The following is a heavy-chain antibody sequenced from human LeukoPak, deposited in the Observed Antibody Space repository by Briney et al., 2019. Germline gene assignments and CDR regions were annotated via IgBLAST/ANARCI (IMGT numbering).Heavy chain of an antibody. CDR2: IYHSGST. CDR3: ARGDYSKRELREGVQPYYYYYGMDV. V-gene: IGHV4-30-2*01. J-gene: IGHJ6*02. Sequence: SETLSLTCAVSGGSISSGGYSWSWLRQPPGTGLEWIGYIYHSGSTYYNPSLKSRVTISVDRSKNQFSLKLSSVTAADTAVYYCARGDYSKRELREGVQPYYYYYGMDVWGQGTTVTVSS. D-gene: IGHD4-11*01. CDR1: GGSISSGGYS.